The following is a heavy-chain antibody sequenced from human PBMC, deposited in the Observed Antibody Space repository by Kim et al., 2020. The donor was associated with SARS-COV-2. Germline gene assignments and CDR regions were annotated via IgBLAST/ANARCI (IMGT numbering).Heavy chain of an antibody. Sequence: TPNSAHSFQGRVTITADESTTTAYMELSSLRSEDAAIYYCARDLMTYGMDVWGQGTTVTVSS. V-gene: IGHV1-69*01. CDR3: ARDLMTYGMDV. J-gene: IGHJ6*02. CDR2: TP.